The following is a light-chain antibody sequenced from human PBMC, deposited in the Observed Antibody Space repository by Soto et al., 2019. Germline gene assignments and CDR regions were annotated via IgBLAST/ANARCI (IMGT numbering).Light chain of an antibody. CDR1: SRDVGSYNL. CDR2: EVS. CDR3: CSYAGSSTYV. J-gene: IGLJ1*01. V-gene: IGLV2-23*02. Sequence: QSALTQLASVSGSPGQSITISCTGSSRDVGSYNLVSWYQQYPGKAPKVMIYEVSKRPSGVSNRFSGSKSGNTASLTISGLQAEDEADYYCCSYAGSSTYVFGTGTKLTVL.